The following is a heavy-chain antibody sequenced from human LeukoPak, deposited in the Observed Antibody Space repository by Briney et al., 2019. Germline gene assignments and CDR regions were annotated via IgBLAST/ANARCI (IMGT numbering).Heavy chain of an antibody. Sequence: GRSLRPSCAASGFTFSTYGMHWVRQAPGKGLKWVAVISYDGSNQYYADSVKGRFTISRDNSKNTLYLQMNSLRGEDTAVYYCANGRSGSCYYGVDVWGQGTTVTVSS. CDR3: ANGRSGSCYYGVDV. D-gene: IGHD3-10*01. J-gene: IGHJ6*02. CDR1: GFTFSTYG. V-gene: IGHV3-30*18. CDR2: ISYDGSNQ.